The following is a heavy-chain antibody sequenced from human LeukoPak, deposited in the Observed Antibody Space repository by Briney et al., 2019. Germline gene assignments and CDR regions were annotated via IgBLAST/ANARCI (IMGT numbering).Heavy chain of an antibody. D-gene: IGHD2-15*01. CDR2: MNPNSGNT. V-gene: IGHV1-8*01. Sequence: ASVMVSCKASGYTFTSYDINWVRQATGQGLEWMGWMNPNSGNTGYAQKFQGRVTMTRNSSITTAYMELSSLRSEDTAVYYCARRHGRCSDGSCYYPDYWGQGTLVTVSS. CDR3: ARRHGRCSDGSCYYPDY. CDR1: GYTFTSYD. J-gene: IGHJ4*02.